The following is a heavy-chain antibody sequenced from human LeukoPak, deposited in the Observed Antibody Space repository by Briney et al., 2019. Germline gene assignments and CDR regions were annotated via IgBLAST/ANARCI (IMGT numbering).Heavy chain of an antibody. CDR3: ATDPSGWYVFDY. D-gene: IGHD6-19*01. CDR1: GYALTELS. V-gene: IGHV1-24*01. J-gene: IGHJ4*02. CDR2: FEPEDGET. Sequence: ASVKVSCKVSGYALTELSMHRVPQAPGKGLEWMGGFEPEDGETIYAQRFRGRVTMTEDTSTDTANRELSSLRSEDTAVYYCATDPSGWYVFDYWGQGTLVTVSS.